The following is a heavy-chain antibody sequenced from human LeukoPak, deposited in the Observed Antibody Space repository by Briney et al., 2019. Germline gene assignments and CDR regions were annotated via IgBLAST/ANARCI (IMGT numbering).Heavy chain of an antibody. CDR2: ISSSSSYI. Sequence: GGSLRLSCAASGFTFSSYSMNWVRQAPGKGLEWVSSISSSSSYIYYADSVKGRFTISRDNVKNSLYLQMDSLRAEDTAVYYCARDLPLYYSPNNWFDPWGQGTLVTVSS. J-gene: IGHJ5*02. CDR1: GFTFSSYS. CDR3: ARDLPLYYSPNNWFDP. V-gene: IGHV3-21*01. D-gene: IGHD1-26*01.